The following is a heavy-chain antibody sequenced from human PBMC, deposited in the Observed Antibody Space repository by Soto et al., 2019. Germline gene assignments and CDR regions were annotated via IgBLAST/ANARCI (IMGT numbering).Heavy chain of an antibody. V-gene: IGHV3-23*01. J-gene: IGHJ2*01. Sequence: EVQLLESGGGLVQPGGSLRLSCAASGFTFSSYAMSWVRQAPGKGLEWVSAISGSGGSTYYADSVRGLFTISRDTPKNTVYLQMNSLRAEDTAVYYCAVESGYGNLVWYFDLWGRGTLVTVSS. CDR2: ISGSGGST. CDR1: GFTFSSYA. D-gene: IGHD3-16*01. CDR3: AVESGYGNLVWYFDL.